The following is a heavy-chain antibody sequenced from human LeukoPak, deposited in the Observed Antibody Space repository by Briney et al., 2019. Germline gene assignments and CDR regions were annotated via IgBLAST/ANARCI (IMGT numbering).Heavy chain of an antibody. D-gene: IGHD6-19*01. J-gene: IGHJ5*02. Sequence: GGSLRLSCAASGFTFDDYAMHWVRQAPGKGLEWVSGISWNSGSIGYADSVKGRFTISRDNAKNSLYLQMNGLRAEDTALYYCAKDMGAYSSGWTHWFDPWGQGTLVTASS. CDR2: ISWNSGSI. CDR1: GFTFDDYA. V-gene: IGHV3-9*01. CDR3: AKDMGAYSSGWTHWFDP.